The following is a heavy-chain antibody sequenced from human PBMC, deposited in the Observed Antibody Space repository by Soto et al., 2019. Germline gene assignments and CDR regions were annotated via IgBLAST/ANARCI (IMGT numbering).Heavy chain of an antibody. V-gene: IGHV6-1*01. CDR1: GGSVSRDSAA. D-gene: IGHD5-12*01. Sequence: SQTLPLTGASSGGSVSRDSAAWNWIRKTPSRGLEWLGRIYYRSKWLNTYEVSVNSRITISPDTSKNQFSLQLSSVTPEDTAVYYCARGSWDDVSGHYYIDVWDEGTTVTAP. CDR3: ARGSWDDVSGHYYIDV. J-gene: IGHJ6*03. CDR2: IYYRSKWLN.